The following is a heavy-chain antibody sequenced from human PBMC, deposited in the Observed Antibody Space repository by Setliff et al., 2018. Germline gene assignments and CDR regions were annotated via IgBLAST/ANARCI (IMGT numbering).Heavy chain of an antibody. Sequence: HLGGSLRLSCAASGFSFSSYSMNWVRQAPGKGLEWLSYISSRDTTIYYADSVKGRFTISRDNAKNSLYLQMNSLRAEDTAVYYCTKVGVFGGGYYDFWGQGTLVTVSS. D-gene: IGHD3-16*01. CDR3: TKVGVFGGGYYDF. J-gene: IGHJ4*02. CDR1: GFSFSSYS. CDR2: ISSRDTTI. V-gene: IGHV3-48*01.